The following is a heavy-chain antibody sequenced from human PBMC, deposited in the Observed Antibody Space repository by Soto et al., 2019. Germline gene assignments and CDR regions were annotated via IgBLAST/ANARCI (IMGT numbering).Heavy chain of an antibody. Sequence: QVQLVESGGGVVQPGASLRLSCTTSGFTFNTYGMYWVRQAPGKGLEWVAIIWYDGSNKYYGDSVKGRLTISRDNSKNTLYLQMNRLRAEDKALYYCARGDCTGAYCYSWPFNYGVDVWGQGTTVTVSS. V-gene: IGHV3-33*01. D-gene: IGHD2-15*01. CDR1: GFTFNTYG. CDR2: IWYDGSNK. CDR3: ARGDCTGAYCYSWPFNYGVDV. J-gene: IGHJ6*02.